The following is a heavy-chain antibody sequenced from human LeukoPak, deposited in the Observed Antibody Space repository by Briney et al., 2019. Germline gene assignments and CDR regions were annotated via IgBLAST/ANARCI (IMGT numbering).Heavy chain of an antibody. Sequence: GRSLRLSCAASGFTFDDYGMHWVRQAPGKGLEWVSGINWSSGSIGYADSVKGRFTISGDNAKNSLYLHMSSLRAEDTALYYCVKDSYSRRTGWFDPWGQGTLVTVSS. V-gene: IGHV3-9*01. D-gene: IGHD2-15*01. CDR3: VKDSYSRRTGWFDP. CDR2: INWSSGSI. J-gene: IGHJ5*02. CDR1: GFTFDDYG.